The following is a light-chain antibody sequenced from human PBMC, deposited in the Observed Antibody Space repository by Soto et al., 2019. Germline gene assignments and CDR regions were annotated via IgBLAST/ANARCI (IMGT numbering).Light chain of an antibody. Sequence: EIVLTQSPATLSLSPGERATLSCRASQSVSSYLDWYQQKPGQAPRLLIYDASNRATGIPARFSGSGSGTDFTLTISSLDPEDFAVYYCQQRSNWPLTFGGGTKVEIK. V-gene: IGKV3-11*01. CDR2: DAS. CDR3: QQRSNWPLT. CDR1: QSVSSY. J-gene: IGKJ4*01.